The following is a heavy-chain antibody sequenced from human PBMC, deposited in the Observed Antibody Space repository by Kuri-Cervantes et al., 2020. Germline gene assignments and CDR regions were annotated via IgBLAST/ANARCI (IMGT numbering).Heavy chain of an antibody. J-gene: IGHJ6*02. D-gene: IGHD4-17*01. CDR3: ARDFHGDYLIVPGAPSYGMDV. V-gene: IGHV3-7*01. CDR2: IKQDGSEK. CDR1: GFTFSDYW. Sequence: GGSLRLSCVTSGFTFSDYWMTWVRQAPGKGLEWVANIKQDGSEKYYVDSVKGRFIISRDNSKNTLYLQMNSLRAEDTAVYYCARDFHGDYLIVPGAPSYGMDVWGQGTTVTVSS.